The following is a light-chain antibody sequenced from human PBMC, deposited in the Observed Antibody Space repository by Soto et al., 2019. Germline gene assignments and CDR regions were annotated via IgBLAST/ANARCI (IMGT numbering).Light chain of an antibody. Sequence: EIVLTQSPATLSVSPGDRASLSCRASQSVSTNLAWYQHKPGQPPRLLFYSVSARASGVPARYSVSGSETDFTLTISSLQSEDLAVYYCQQSHSWPRTFGQGTKVE. CDR3: QQSHSWPRT. J-gene: IGKJ1*01. CDR1: QSVSTN. CDR2: SVS. V-gene: IGKV3-15*01.